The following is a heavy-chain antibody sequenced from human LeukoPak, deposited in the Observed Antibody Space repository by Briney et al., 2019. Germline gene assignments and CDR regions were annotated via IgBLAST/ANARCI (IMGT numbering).Heavy chain of an antibody. CDR1: GGSISTYY. J-gene: IGHJ4*02. CDR2: IYYSGSP. CDR3: ARRASGGYGHYFDA. V-gene: IGHV4-59*08. Sequence: SETLSLTCTVSGGSISTYYWTWIRQPPGKGLEWLGYIYYSGSPNYNPSLKSRVTISVDTSKNQFSLKLSSVTAADTAVYYCARRASGGYGHYFDAWGQGTLVTVSS. D-gene: IGHD5-12*01.